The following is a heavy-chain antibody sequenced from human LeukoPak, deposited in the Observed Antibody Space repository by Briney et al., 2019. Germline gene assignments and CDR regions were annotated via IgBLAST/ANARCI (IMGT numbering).Heavy chain of an antibody. V-gene: IGHV3-23*01. J-gene: IGHJ4*02. CDR2: ISGSGRST. Sequence: GGSLRLSCAASGFTFSSSAMSWVRQAPGKGLEWVSGISGSGRSTYYADSVKGRFTISRDNSKNMLYLQMHSLRAEDTALYYCAKDPYSSGWYYFDYWGQGTLVTVSS. CDR3: AKDPYSSGWYYFDY. D-gene: IGHD6-19*01. CDR1: GFTFSSSA.